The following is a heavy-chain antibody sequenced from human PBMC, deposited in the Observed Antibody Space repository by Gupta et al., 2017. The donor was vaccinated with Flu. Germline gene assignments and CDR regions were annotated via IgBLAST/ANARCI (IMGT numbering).Heavy chain of an antibody. Sequence: VRQAPGKGLEWVSAISGSGGSTYYADSVKGRFTISRDNSKNTLYLQMNSLRAEDTAVYYCAKDLLQRIMITFGGVIALDYWGQGTLVTVSS. CDR2: ISGSGGST. J-gene: IGHJ4*02. CDR3: AKDLLQRIMITFGGVIALDY. V-gene: IGHV3-23*01. D-gene: IGHD3-16*02.